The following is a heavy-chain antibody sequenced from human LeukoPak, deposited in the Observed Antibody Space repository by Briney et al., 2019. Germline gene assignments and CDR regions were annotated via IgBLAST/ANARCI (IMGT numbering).Heavy chain of an antibody. J-gene: IGHJ3*02. CDR1: GGSISSYY. CDR3: ARPRYSGSYRLRGDAFDI. CDR2: IYYSGST. V-gene: IGHV4-59*12. D-gene: IGHD1-26*01. Sequence: SETLSLTCTVSGGSISSYYWSWIRQPPGKGLEWIGYIYYSGSTNYNPSLKSRVTTSVDTSKNQFSLKLSSVTAADTAVYYCARPRYSGSYRLRGDAFDIWGQGTMVTVSS.